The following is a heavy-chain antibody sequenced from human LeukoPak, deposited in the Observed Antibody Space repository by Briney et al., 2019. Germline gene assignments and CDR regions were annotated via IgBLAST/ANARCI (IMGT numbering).Heavy chain of an antibody. CDR3: AREPPGYYYGSVPNGDAFDI. D-gene: IGHD3-10*01. CDR2: IYTSGST. V-gene: IGHV4-4*07. CDR1: GGSISSYY. J-gene: IGHJ3*02. Sequence: SETLSLTCTVSGGSISSYYWSWIRQPAGKGLEWIGRIYTSGSTNYNPSLKSRVTMSVDTSKNQFSLKLSSVTAADTAVYYCAREPPGYYYGSVPNGDAFDIRGQGTMVTVSS.